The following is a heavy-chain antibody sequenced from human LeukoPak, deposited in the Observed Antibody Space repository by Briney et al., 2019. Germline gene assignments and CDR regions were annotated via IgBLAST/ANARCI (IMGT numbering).Heavy chain of an antibody. CDR2: IYTSGST. V-gene: IGHV4-61*02. Sequence: KPSETLSLTCTVSGGSISSGSYYWSWIRQPAGKGLEWIGRIYTSGSTNYNPSLKSRVTISVDTSKNQFSLKLSSVTAADTAVYYCARERRAVAGARSWFDSWGQGTLVTVSS. D-gene: IGHD6-19*01. J-gene: IGHJ5*01. CDR1: GGSISSGSYY. CDR3: ARERRAVAGARSWFDS.